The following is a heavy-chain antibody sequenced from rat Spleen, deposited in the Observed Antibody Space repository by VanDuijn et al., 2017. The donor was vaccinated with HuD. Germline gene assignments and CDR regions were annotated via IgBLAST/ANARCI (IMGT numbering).Heavy chain of an antibody. CDR2: ITYNGGI. CDR1: GDSITADY. V-gene: IGHV3-1*01. CDR3: ARFTGFHYWYFDF. Sequence: VQLKESGPDLVQPSQSLSLTCSVTGDSITADYWGWIRNFPGDNMEWMGFITYNGGINYNPSLNGRISITRDTSKNQFFLQLNSLTTEDTATYFCARFTGFHYWYFDFWGPGTLVTVSS. J-gene: IGHJ1*01.